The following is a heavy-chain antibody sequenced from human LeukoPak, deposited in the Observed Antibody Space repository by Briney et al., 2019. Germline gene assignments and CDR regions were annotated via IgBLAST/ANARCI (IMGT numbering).Heavy chain of an antibody. CDR3: ARAYYGGNPFTDY. V-gene: IGHV4-34*01. Sequence: SETLSLTCAVYGGSFSGYYWSWIRQPPGKGLEWIGEINHSGSTNYNPSLKSRVTISVDTSKNQFSLKLSSVTAADTAVYYCARAYYGGNPFTDYWGQGTLVTVSS. CDR1: GGSFSGYY. D-gene: IGHD4-23*01. CDR2: INHSGST. J-gene: IGHJ4*02.